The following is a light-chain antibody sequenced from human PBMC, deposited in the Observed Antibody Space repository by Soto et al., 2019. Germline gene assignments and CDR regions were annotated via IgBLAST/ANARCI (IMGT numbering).Light chain of an antibody. CDR1: QSVSSY. CDR3: QQYNNWPLT. CDR2: GAS. Sequence: EIVMTQSPATLSVSPGERATLSCRASQSVSSYLAWYQQKPGQAPRLLIYGASTRATGIAARFSGSGSGTDFTLTISSLEPEDFAVYYCQQYNNWPLTFGQGTRLEIK. J-gene: IGKJ5*01. V-gene: IGKV3D-15*01.